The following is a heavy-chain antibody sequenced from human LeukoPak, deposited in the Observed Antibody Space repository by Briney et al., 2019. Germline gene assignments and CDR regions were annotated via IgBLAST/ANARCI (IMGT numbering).Heavy chain of an antibody. CDR3: ARDGIGYCSSTSCLNWFDP. D-gene: IGHD2-2*01. CDR2: ISAYNGNT. CDR1: GYTFTSYG. Sequence: ASVKDSFKASGYTFTSYGISWVRQAPGQGLEWMGWISAYNGNTNYAQKLQGRVTMTPDTSTSTAYMELRSLRSDDTAVYYCARDGIGYCSSTSCLNWFDPWGQGTLVTVSS. V-gene: IGHV1-18*04. J-gene: IGHJ5*02.